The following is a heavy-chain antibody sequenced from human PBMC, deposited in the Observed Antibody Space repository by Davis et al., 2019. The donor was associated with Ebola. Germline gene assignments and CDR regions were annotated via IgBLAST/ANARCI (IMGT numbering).Heavy chain of an antibody. Sequence: AASVKVSCKASGGTFSSYAISWVRQAPGQGLEWMGRIIPILGIANYAQKFQGRVTITADKSTSTAYMELSSLRSDDTAVYYCARLPLTIFGVVITNWFDPWGQGTLVTVSS. CDR2: IIPILGIA. CDR3: ARLPLTIFGVVITNWFDP. J-gene: IGHJ5*02. D-gene: IGHD3-3*01. V-gene: IGHV1-69*04. CDR1: GGTFSSYA.